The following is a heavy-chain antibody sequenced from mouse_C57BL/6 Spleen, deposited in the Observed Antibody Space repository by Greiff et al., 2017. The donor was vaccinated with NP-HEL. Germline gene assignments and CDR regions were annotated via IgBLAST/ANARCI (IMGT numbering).Heavy chain of an antibody. Sequence: VQLQQPGAELVKPGASVKLSCKASGYTFTSYWMHWVKQRPGQGLEWIGMIHPNSGSTNYHEKFKSKATLTVDKSSSTAYMQLSSLTSEDSAVYYCARGGDYSYYFDYWGQGTTLTVSS. CDR2: IHPNSGST. J-gene: IGHJ2*01. CDR3: ARGGDYSYYFDY. V-gene: IGHV1-64*01. D-gene: IGHD2-4*01. CDR1: GYTFTSYW.